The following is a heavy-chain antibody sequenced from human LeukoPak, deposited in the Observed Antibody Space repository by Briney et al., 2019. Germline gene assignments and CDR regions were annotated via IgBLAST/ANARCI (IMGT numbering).Heavy chain of an antibody. CDR3: AKDGGGSSWYGTFDY. Sequence: GRSLRLSCAASAASGFTFSSYAFHWVRQAPGKGLEWVAVISYDGNNKYYADSVKGRFTISRDNSKNTLYLQMNSLRAEDTAVYYCAKDGGGSSWYGTFDYWGQGTLVTVSS. J-gene: IGHJ4*02. V-gene: IGHV3-30-3*01. CDR1: GFTFSSYA. D-gene: IGHD6-13*01. CDR2: ISYDGNNK.